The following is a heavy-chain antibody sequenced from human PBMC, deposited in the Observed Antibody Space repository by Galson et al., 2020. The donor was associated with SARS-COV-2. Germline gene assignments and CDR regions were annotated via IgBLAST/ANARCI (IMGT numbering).Heavy chain of an antibody. CDR2: ISYDGSNK. J-gene: IGHJ4*02. V-gene: IGHV3-30*01. D-gene: IGHD6-19*01. CDR3: AREIPGSGWLVDY. CDR1: GFTFSSYA. Sequence: GGSLRLSCAASGFTFSSYAMHWVRQAPGKGLEWVAVISYDGSNKYYADSVKGRFTISRDNSKNTLYLQMNSLRAEDTAVYYCAREIPGSGWLVDYWGQGTLVTVSS.